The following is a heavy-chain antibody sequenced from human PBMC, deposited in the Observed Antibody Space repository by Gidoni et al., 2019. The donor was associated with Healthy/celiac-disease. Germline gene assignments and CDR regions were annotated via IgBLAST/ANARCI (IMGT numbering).Heavy chain of an antibody. V-gene: IGHV3-66*02. CDR1: GFNASSNY. D-gene: IGHD1-26*01. Sequence: EVQLVESGGGLVQPGGSLRLSCAATGFNASSNYMSWVRQAPGKGLEWVSVIYSGGSTYYADSVKGRFTISRDNSKNTLYLQMNSLRAEDTAVYYCARTGIVGAYYYYGMDVWGQGTTVTVSS. CDR2: IYSGGST. J-gene: IGHJ6*02. CDR3: ARTGIVGAYYYYGMDV.